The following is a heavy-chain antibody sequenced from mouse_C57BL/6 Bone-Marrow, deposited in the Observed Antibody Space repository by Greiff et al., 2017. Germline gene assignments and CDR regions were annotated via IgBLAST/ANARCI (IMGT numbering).Heavy chain of an antibody. CDR1: GYTFTDYN. Sequence: VQLQQSGPELVKPGASVKMSCKASGYTFTDYNMHWVKQSHGKSLEWIGYINPNNGGTSYTQKFKGKATLTVNKSSSTAYMELRSLTSEDSAVYYCARSYYYGSSYEAYWGQGTLVTVSA. D-gene: IGHD1-1*01. CDR2: INPNNGGT. V-gene: IGHV1-22*01. J-gene: IGHJ3*01. CDR3: ARSYYYGSSYEAY.